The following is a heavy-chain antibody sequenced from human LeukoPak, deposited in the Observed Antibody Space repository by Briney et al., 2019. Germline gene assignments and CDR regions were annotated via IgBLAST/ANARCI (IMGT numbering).Heavy chain of an antibody. CDR3: ARARYSSSSYYYYGMDV. V-gene: IGHV1-69*13. D-gene: IGHD6-6*01. CDR2: IIPIFGTA. Sequence: SVKVSCKASGGTFSSYAISWVRQAPGQGLEWMGGIIPIFGTANYAQKFQGRVTITADESTSTAYMELSSLRSEDTAVYYCARARYSSSSYYYYGMDVWGQGTTVTVSS. CDR1: GGTFSSYA. J-gene: IGHJ6*02.